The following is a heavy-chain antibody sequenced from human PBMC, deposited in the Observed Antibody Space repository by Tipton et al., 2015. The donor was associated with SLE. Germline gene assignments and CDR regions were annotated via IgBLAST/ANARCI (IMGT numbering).Heavy chain of an antibody. CDR1: GASVRSTSYH. J-gene: IGHJ4*02. Sequence: TLSLTCFVSGASVRSTSYHWGWIRQPPGKGLEWIGNIYYDGTAYSTPSLESRVSISVDTSKNQVSLRLASVTAADTAVYYCARFTPTAEYYFDSWGQGTLVTVSS. V-gene: IGHV4-39*07. D-gene: IGHD1-1*01. CDR2: IYYDGTA. CDR3: ARFTPTAEYYFDS.